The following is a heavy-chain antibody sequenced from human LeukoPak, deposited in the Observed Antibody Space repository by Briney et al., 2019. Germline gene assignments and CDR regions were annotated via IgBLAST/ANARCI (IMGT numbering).Heavy chain of an antibody. J-gene: IGHJ3*02. CDR2: INPDSGGT. D-gene: IGHD1-1*01. V-gene: IGHV1-2*02. CDR3: ARVASTTRRHDAFDI. Sequence: ASVKVSCKASGYTFTGYYMHWVRQAPGQGLEWMGWINPDSGGTNYAQEFQDRVTMTRDTSINTAYMDLSRLRSDDTAVYYCARVASTTRRHDAFDIWGQGTMVTISS. CDR1: GYTFTGYY.